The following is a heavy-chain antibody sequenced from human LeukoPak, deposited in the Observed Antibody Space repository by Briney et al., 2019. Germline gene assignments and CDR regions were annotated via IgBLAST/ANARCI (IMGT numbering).Heavy chain of an antibody. CDR2: INPSGGST. D-gene: IGHD6-13*01. CDR1: GYTFTSYY. J-gene: IGHJ5*02. CDR3: ARGYSSSWYPDWFDP. V-gene: IGHV1-46*01. Sequence: ASVKVSCKASGYTFTSYYMHWVRQAPGQGLEWMGIINPSGGSTSYAQKFQGRVTMTTDTSTSTAYMELRSLRSDDTAVYYCARGYSSSWYPDWFDPWGQGTLVTVSS.